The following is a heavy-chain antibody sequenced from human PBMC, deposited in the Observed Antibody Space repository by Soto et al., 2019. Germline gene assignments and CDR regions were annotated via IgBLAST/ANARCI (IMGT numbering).Heavy chain of an antibody. V-gene: IGHV3-30-3*01. Sequence: GGSLRLSCAASGFTFSSYAMHWVRQAPGKGLEWVAVISYDGSNKYYADSVKGRFTISRDNSKNTLYLQMNSLRAEDTAVYYCVRGADVDWLLFSFEYWGQGTLVTVSS. CDR1: GFTFSSYA. D-gene: IGHD3-9*01. J-gene: IGHJ4*02. CDR3: VRGADVDWLLFSFEY. CDR2: ISYDGSNK.